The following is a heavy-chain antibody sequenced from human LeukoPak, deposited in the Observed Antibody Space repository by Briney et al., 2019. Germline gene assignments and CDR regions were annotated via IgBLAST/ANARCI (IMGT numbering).Heavy chain of an antibody. Sequence: PGGSLRLSCAASGFPFCSFAMSWVRGATGRGLEWVSAISGSGGSTYYADSVKGRFTISRDNSKYTLYLQMNSLRAEDTAVYYCAKDLLGGYSPNNDYWGQGTLVTVSS. J-gene: IGHJ4*02. CDR1: GFPFCSFA. D-gene: IGHD3-22*01. V-gene: IGHV3-23*01. CDR2: ISGSGGST. CDR3: AKDLLGGYSPNNDY.